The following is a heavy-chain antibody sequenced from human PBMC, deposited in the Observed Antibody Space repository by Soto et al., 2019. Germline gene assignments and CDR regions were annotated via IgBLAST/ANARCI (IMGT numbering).Heavy chain of an antibody. CDR3: ARDLQYSRLFYGLDV. Sequence: QVQLQESGPGLVKPSQTLSLTCTVSGGSISSGGYYWSWIRQHPGKGLEWIGYIYYSGSTYYNPSLTSRGPXSXXXSXXQFSLKLSSVTAADTAVYYCARDLQYSRLFYGLDVWGQGTTVTVSS. D-gene: IGHD6-13*01. CDR2: IYYSGST. V-gene: IGHV4-31*03. CDR1: GGSISSGGYY. J-gene: IGHJ6*02.